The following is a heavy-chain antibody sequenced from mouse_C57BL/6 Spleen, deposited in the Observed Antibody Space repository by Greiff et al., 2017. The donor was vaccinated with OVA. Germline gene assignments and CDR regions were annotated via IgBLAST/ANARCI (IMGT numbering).Heavy chain of an antibody. CDR3: ARGTGTGYFDY. CDR2: INPNNGGT. V-gene: IGHV1-26*01. J-gene: IGHJ2*01. CDR1: GYTFTDYY. D-gene: IGHD4-1*01. Sequence: EVQRVESGPELVKPGASVKISCKASGYTFTDYYMNWVKQSHGKSLEWIGDINPNNGGTSYNQKFKGKATLTVDKSSSTAYMELRSLTSEDSAVYYCARGTGTGYFDYWGQGTTLTVSS.